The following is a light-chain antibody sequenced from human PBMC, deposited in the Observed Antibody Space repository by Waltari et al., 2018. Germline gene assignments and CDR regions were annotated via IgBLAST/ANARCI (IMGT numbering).Light chain of an antibody. Sequence: QSALTQPRSVSGSPGQSVTISCTGTSSDVGGYHHVSWYQHHPGKAPKLMIFEVTDRPSGVSNRFSGSKSGNTASLTISGLQAEDEADYYCSSYTTSNTWVFGGGTKVTVL. J-gene: IGLJ3*02. CDR3: SSYTTSNTWV. CDR1: SSDVGGYHH. V-gene: IGLV2-14*01. CDR2: EVT.